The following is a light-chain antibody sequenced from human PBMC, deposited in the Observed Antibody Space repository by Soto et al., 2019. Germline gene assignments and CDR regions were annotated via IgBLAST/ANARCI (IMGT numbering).Light chain of an antibody. CDR2: AAS. J-gene: IGKJ1*01. CDR3: QQLNSYPLT. V-gene: IGKV1-9*01. CDR1: QGISSY. Sequence: DIQLTQSPSFLSASVGDRVTITCRASQGISSYLAWYQQKPGKAPKLLIYAASTLQSGVPSRFSGSGSGTEVTHTISSLQPEDFATYYCQQLNSYPLTFGQGTKVEI.